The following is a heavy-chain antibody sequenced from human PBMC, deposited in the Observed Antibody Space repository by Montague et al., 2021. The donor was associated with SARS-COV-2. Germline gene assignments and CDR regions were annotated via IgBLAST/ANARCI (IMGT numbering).Heavy chain of an antibody. Sequence: SKTLSLTCTVSGGSVSSRCYYWGWIRQPPGKGLEWIGSIYYSGSTHYNPSLKSRVTISVDASKNEFSLKQSTVTAADTAVYECARRGDYGGPRFDYWGQGTLVSVSS. CDR1: GGSVSSRCYY. CDR2: IYYSGST. CDR3: ARRGDYGGPRFDY. V-gene: IGHV4-39*01. D-gene: IGHD4-23*01. J-gene: IGHJ4*02.